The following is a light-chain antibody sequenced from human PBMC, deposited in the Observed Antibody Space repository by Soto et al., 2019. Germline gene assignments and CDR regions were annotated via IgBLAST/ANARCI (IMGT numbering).Light chain of an antibody. CDR2: GSA. CDR3: QQYNNWPPIT. J-gene: IGKJ5*01. CDR1: QGVFSS. V-gene: IGKV3-15*01. Sequence: EIVMSQSPATLSVYPGERATLSCRAGQGVFSSLAWFQQRPGQAPRLLIYGSATRATGIPARFSGSGSGTEFTLTISSLQSEDFAIYYCQQYNNWPPITFGQGTRLEI.